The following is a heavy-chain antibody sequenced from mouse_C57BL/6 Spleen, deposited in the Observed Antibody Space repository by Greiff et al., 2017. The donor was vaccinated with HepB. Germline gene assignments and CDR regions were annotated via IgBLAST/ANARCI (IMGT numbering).Heavy chain of an antibody. J-gene: IGHJ2*01. CDR1: GYTFTSYW. CDR2: IDPSDSYT. V-gene: IGHV1-69*01. Sequence: QVQLQQPGAELVMPGASVKLSCKASGYTFTSYWMHWVKQRPGQGLEWIGEIDPSDSYTNYNQKFKGKSTLTVDKSSSTAYMQLSSLTSEDSAVYYCARREEDYDGDYWGQGTTLTVSS. CDR3: ARREEDYDGDY. D-gene: IGHD2-4*01.